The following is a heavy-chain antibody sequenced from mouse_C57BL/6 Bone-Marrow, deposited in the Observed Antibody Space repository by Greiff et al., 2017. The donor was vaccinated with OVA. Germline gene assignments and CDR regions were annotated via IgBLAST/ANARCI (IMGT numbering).Heavy chain of an antibody. D-gene: IGHD1-1*01. J-gene: IGHJ3*01. CDR2: IHPSDSDT. V-gene: IGHV1-74*01. Sequence: PVQGLEWIGRIHPSDSDTNYNQKFKGKATLTVDKSSSTAYMQLSSLASEDSAVYYCAIRHYGSSYGFAYWGQGTLVTVSA. CDR3: AIRHYGSSYGFAY.